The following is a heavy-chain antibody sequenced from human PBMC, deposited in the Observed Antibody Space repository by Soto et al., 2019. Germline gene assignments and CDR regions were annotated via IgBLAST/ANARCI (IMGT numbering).Heavy chain of an antibody. J-gene: IGHJ4*02. V-gene: IGHV1-18*01. CDR2: ISAYNGNT. CDR3: ARGTSDCGDPDY. D-gene: IGHD4-17*01. CDR1: GYTFTSYA. Sequence: ASVKVSCKASGYTFTSYAMHWVRQAPGQRLEWMGWISAYNGNTNYAQKLQGRVTMTTDTSTSTAYMELRSLRSDDTAVYYCARGTSDCGDPDYWGQGTLVTVSS.